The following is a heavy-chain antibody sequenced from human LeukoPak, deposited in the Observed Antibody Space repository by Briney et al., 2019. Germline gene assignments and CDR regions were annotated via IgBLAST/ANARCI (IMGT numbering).Heavy chain of an antibody. CDR3: ARGLPGLFYFDY. V-gene: IGHV4-59*01. J-gene: IGHJ4*02. Sequence: SETLSLTCTVSDASISRYYWSWIRQPPGKGLEWIGYIYYSGTTNYNPSLKSRVTVSVDTSKSQFSLKLSSVTAADTAVYYCARGLPGLFYFDYWGQGTLVPVSS. CDR1: DASISRYY. D-gene: IGHD5-12*01. CDR2: IYYSGTT.